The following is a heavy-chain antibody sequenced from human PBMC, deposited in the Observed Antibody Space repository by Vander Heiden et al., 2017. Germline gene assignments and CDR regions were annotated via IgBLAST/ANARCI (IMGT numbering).Heavy chain of an antibody. Sequence: GGYYWSWIRQHPGKGLVWIGYIYYSGSTYYNPSLKSRVTISVDTSKNQFSLKLSSVTAAETAVYYCARVCGGDCWDYYYGMDVWGQGTTVTVYS. CDR2: IYYSGST. J-gene: IGHJ6*02. CDR1: GGYY. CDR3: ARVCGGDCWDYYYGMDV. V-gene: IGHV4-31*02. D-gene: IGHD2-21*02.